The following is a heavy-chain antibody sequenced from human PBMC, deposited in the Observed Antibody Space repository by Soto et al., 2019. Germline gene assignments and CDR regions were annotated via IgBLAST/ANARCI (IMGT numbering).Heavy chain of an antibody. CDR2: TIPIGNIP. Sequence: QVQLVQSGAEVKKPGSSVKVSCTASGGTFYSNTINWVRQAPGQGLEWMGRTIPIGNIPDYAQKFQGRVTITADKSTATVYMELSSLRSEDTAVYYCARDLDYYDSSGYPWGQGTLVTVSS. CDR3: ARDLDYYDSSGYP. CDR1: GGTFYSNT. J-gene: IGHJ5*02. D-gene: IGHD3-22*01. V-gene: IGHV1-69*08.